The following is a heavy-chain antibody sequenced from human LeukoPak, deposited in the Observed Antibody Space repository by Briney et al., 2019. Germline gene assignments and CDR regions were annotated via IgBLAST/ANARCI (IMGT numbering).Heavy chain of an antibody. Sequence: GGSLRLSCAAPGFTFSSYGMHLVRQAPGKGLEWVAFIRYDGSNKYYADSVKGRFTISRDNSKNTLYLQMNSLRAEDTAVYYCAKVRPYDILTGYYQPFDYWGQGTLVTVSS. CDR1: GFTFSSYG. CDR2: IRYDGSNK. CDR3: AKVRPYDILTGYYQPFDY. D-gene: IGHD3-9*01. J-gene: IGHJ4*02. V-gene: IGHV3-30*02.